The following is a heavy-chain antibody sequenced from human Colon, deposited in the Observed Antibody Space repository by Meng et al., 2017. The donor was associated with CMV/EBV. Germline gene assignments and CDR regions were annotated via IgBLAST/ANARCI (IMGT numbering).Heavy chain of an antibody. CDR1: GYTYTDNY. V-gene: IGHV1-2*06. J-gene: IGHJ4*02. CDR3: ATELRDGDYIDF. D-gene: IGHD3-10*01. Sequence: CKASGYTYTDNYMHWVRQAPGLGLEWMGRINPNGGGTKYAQKFEGRVTMTRDTSISTAYLELSRLKSDDTAVYFCATELRDGDYIDFWGPGTLVTVSS. CDR2: INPNGGGT.